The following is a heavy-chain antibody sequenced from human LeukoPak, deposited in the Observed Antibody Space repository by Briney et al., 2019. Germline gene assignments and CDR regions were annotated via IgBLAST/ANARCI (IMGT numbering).Heavy chain of an antibody. CDR1: GFTFSSYA. J-gene: IGHJ6*02. V-gene: IGHV3-23*01. D-gene: IGHD6-13*01. Sequence: GGSLRLSCAASGFTFSSYAMSWVRQAPGKGLEWVSAISGSGGSTYYADSVKGRFTISRDNSKNTLYLQMNSLRAEDTAVYYCAKASSSSWITDYYYYGMDVWGQGTTVTVSS. CDR2: ISGSGGST. CDR3: AKASSSSWITDYYYYGMDV.